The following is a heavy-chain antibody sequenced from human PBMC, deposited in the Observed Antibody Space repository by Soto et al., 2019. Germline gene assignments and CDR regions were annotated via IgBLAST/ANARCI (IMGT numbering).Heavy chain of an antibody. D-gene: IGHD6-13*01. J-gene: IGHJ4*02. CDR3: AREIRRGGVSSSILFDY. V-gene: IGHV4-59*01. Sequence: SETLSLTCAVYGGSFSGYYWSWIRQPPGKGLEWIGYIYYSGSTNYNPSLKSRVTISVDTSKNQFSLKLSSVTAADTAVYYCAREIRRGGVSSSILFDYWGQGTLVTVSS. CDR2: IYYSGST. CDR1: GGSFSGYY.